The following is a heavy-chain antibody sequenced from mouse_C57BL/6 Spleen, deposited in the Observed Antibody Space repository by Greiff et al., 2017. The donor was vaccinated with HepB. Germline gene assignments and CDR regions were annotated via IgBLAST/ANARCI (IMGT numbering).Heavy chain of an antibody. Sequence: EVQLVESGGGLVQPGGSLSLSCAASGFTFTDYYMSWVRQPPGKALEWLGFIRNKANGYTTEYSASVKGRFTISRDNSQSILYLQMNALRAEDSATYYCARGDYGYFDVWGTGTTVTVSS. J-gene: IGHJ1*03. V-gene: IGHV7-3*01. CDR2: IRNKANGYTT. CDR3: ARGDYGYFDV. CDR1: GFTFTDYY.